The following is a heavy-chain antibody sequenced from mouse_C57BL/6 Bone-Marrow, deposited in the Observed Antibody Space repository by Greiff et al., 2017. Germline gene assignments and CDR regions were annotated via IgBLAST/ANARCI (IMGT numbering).Heavy chain of an antibody. J-gene: IGHJ3*01. Sequence: EVQLQQSVAELVRPGASVKLSCTASGFNIQNTYMHWVKQRPEQGLEWIGRIDPANGNTKYAPKFQGKATITADTSSNTAYLQLSSLTSEDTAIKYCARSRDYGGGFAYWGKGTLVTVSA. D-gene: IGHD1-1*01. CDR3: ARSRDYGGGFAY. CDR1: GFNIQNTY. V-gene: IGHV14-3*01. CDR2: IDPANGNT.